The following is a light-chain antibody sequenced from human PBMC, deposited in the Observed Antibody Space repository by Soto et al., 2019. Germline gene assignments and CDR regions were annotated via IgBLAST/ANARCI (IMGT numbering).Light chain of an antibody. J-gene: IGLJ1*01. CDR2: GNS. Sequence: QSVLTQPPSVSAAPGQRVTISCTGSSSNIGAGYDVHWYQQLPGTAPKLLIYGNSNRPSGVPDRFSGSKSGTSASLAITGLQAEDEADYYCQSYDSRLSCRVFGTGTKVTV. CDR1: SSNIGAGYD. CDR3: QSYDSRLSCRV. V-gene: IGLV1-40*01.